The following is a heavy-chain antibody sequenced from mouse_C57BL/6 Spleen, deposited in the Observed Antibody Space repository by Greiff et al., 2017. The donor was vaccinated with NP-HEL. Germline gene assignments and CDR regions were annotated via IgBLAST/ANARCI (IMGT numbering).Heavy chain of an antibody. Sequence: EVHLVESGGGLVQPKGSLKLSCAASGFTFTTYAMHWVRQAPGKGLEWVARISSKSSNYATYYADSVKDRFTISRDDSQSILYLQMNNLKTEDTAVYYCVRDRDGSYFDYWGQGTTLTVSA. CDR3: VRDRDGSYFDY. J-gene: IGHJ2*01. V-gene: IGHV10-3*01. CDR1: GFTFTTYA. CDR2: ISSKSSNYAT.